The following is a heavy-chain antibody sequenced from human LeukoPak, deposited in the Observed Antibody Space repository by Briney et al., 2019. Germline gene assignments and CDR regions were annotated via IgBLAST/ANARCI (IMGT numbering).Heavy chain of an antibody. D-gene: IGHD3-22*01. CDR2: ISSNGAST. V-gene: IGHV3-64D*09. CDR3: VKGGYYDSSGFPEYFQG. Sequence: GGSLRLSCSASEFSFSRYAMHWVRQGPGKGLEHVSTISSNGASTYYADSAKGRFTISRDNSKNTLYLQLSSLSAEDTAVYYCVKGGYYDSSGFPEYFQGWGQGTLVSASS. CDR1: EFSFSRYA. J-gene: IGHJ1*01.